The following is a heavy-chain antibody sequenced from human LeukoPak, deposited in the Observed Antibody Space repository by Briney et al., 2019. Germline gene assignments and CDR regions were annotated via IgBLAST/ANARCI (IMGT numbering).Heavy chain of an antibody. J-gene: IGHJ4*02. D-gene: IGHD3-3*01. V-gene: IGHV4-30-4*01. CDR1: GGSISSGDYY. CDR2: IYYSGST. Sequence: MSSQTLSLTCTVSGGSISSGDYYWSWIRQPPGKGLEWIGYIYYSGSTYYNPSLKSRVTISVDTSKNQFSLKLSSVTAADTAVYSCARTLHTIFGVVIINYFDYWGQGTLVTVSS. CDR3: ARTLHTIFGVVIINYFDY.